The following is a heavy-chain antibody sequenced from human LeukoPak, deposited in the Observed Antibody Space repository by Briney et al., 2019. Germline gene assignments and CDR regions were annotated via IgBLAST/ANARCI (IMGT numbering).Heavy chain of an antibody. J-gene: IGHJ3*02. Sequence: PSETLSLTCTVSGGSISTSNYYWGWIRQPPEKGLEWIGNIFYSGSTYYGPSLKSRLTISLDTSSNQFSLKLNSVTAADTAVYYCAKSKGYGLIDIWGQGTMVTVSS. CDR2: IFYSGST. CDR3: AKSKGYGLIDI. V-gene: IGHV4-39*07. CDR1: GGSISTSNYY. D-gene: IGHD3-10*01.